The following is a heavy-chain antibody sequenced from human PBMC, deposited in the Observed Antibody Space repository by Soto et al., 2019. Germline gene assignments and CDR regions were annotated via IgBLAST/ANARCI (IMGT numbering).Heavy chain of an antibody. CDR2: ISGSGGST. J-gene: IGHJ4*02. CDR1: GFTFSSYA. V-gene: IGHV3-23*01. Sequence: EVQLLESGRGLAQPGGSLRLSCAASGFTFSSYAMSWVRKAPGKGLEWVSAISGSGGSTYYADSVKGRFTISRDNSKNTLYLQMNSLRAEDTAVYYCAKAYGWFGEFDYWGQGTLVTVSS. D-gene: IGHD3-10*01. CDR3: AKAYGWFGEFDY.